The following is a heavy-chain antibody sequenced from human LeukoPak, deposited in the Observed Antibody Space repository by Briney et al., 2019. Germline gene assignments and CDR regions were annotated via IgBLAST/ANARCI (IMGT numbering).Heavy chain of an antibody. D-gene: IGHD2-8*01. CDR3: ASFCTRWYIDL. CDR2: LKEDRGEK. V-gene: IGHV3-7*01. Sequence: PGGSLRLSCAASGFILSLYCVSWVRQAPGGGREGVAKLKEDRGEKCYVDSVRDRFTISRDNAKNSVYLQMNSLRVEDTGVYNCASFCTRWYIDLWGRGTLVTVST. CDR1: GFILSLYC. J-gene: IGHJ2*01.